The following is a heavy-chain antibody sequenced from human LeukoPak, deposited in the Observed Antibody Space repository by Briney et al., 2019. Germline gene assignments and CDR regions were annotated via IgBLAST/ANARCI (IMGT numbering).Heavy chain of an antibody. D-gene: IGHD3-22*01. J-gene: IGHJ4*02. Sequence: GGSLRLSCSGSGFMFSDYYVSWIRQAPGKGLEWVSFISNSGGNIDYADSVRGRFTISRDNAKNSLYLQMNSLRAEDTAVYYCARHYYYDSSGYFGYWGQGTLVTVSS. V-gene: IGHV3-11*01. CDR2: ISNSGGNI. CDR1: GFMFSDYY. CDR3: ARHYYYDSSGYFGY.